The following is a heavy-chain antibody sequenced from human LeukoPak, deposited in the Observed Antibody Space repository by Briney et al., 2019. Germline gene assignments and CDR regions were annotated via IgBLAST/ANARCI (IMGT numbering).Heavy chain of an antibody. J-gene: IGHJ4*02. CDR2: ISAYNGNT. V-gene: IGHV1-18*01. CDR1: GYTFTSYG. D-gene: IGHD2-2*01. CDR3: ARDPATRDIVVVPGPDGRDY. Sequence: WASVKVSCKASGYTFTSYGISWVRQAPGQGLEWMGWISAYNGNTNYAQKFQGRVTMTRDTSISTAYMELSRLRSDDTAVYYCARDPATRDIVVVPGPDGRDYWGQGTLVTVSS.